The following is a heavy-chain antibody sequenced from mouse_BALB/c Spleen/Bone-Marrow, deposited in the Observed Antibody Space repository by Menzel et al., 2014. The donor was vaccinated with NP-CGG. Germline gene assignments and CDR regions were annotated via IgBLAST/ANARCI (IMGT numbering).Heavy chain of an antibody. CDR1: GYSFTSYY. CDR2: IDPFNGGT. CDR3: AGSTMISAWFAY. V-gene: IGHV1-28*01. D-gene: IGHD2-4*01. Sequence: EVQLQQSGPELMKPGASVKISCKASGYSFTSYYMHWVKQSHGKSLEWIGYIDPFNGGTSYNQKFKGKATLTVDKSSSTAYMHLSSLTSEDSAVYYCAGSTMISAWFAYWGQRTLVTVSA. J-gene: IGHJ3*01.